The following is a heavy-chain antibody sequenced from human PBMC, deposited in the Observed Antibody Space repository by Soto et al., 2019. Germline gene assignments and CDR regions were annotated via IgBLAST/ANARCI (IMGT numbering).Heavy chain of an antibody. CDR2: ISASSTNI. V-gene: IGHV3-48*02. CDR1: GFTFSSYS. CDR3: ARDSYGDYAIHS. Sequence: GGSLRLSCAASGFTFSSYSMNWVRQTPGKGLEWISYISASSTNIHYADSVKGRFTISRDSAENSVYLQMNSLRDEDTAIYYCARDSYGDYAIHSWGQGVLVTVSS. D-gene: IGHD4-17*01. J-gene: IGHJ5*02.